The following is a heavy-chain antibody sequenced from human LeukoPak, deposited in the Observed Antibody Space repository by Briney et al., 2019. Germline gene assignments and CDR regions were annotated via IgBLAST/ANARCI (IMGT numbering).Heavy chain of an antibody. J-gene: IGHJ4*02. CDR1: GFTFSRYG. Sequence: GGSLRLSCAASGFTFSRYGMHWLRQAPGKGLEWVALISYDGSDKFYGDSVKGRFTISRDNSKNTLYLQMKSLRAEDTAVYYCAKADYDSSVAGYWGQGTLVTVSS. CDR3: AKADYDSSVAGY. CDR2: ISYDGSDK. V-gene: IGHV3-30*18. D-gene: IGHD3-22*01.